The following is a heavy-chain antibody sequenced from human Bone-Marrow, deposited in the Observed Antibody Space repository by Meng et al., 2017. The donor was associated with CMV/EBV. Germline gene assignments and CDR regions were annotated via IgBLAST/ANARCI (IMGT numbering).Heavy chain of an antibody. J-gene: IGHJ5*02. Sequence: ILRSYWTQWVRREAEEGLVWVVRINSDGTTTNYADSVEGRFTSARNNDKNMLYLQMNSLRGEDTAVYSCARANTDHSNKGGGWFDPWGQGTLVTVSS. CDR1: ILRSYW. CDR3: ARANTDHSNKGGGWFDP. V-gene: IGHV3-74*01. CDR2: INSDGTTT. D-gene: IGHD4-11*01.